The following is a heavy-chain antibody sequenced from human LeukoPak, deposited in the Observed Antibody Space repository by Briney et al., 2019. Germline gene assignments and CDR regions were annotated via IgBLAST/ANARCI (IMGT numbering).Heavy chain of an antibody. CDR3: AREEQQLEFDY. V-gene: IGHV4-59*01. CDR2: IYYSGST. Sequence: PSETLPLTCTVSGGSISSYSWSWIRQPPGKGLEWVGYIYYSGSTNYNPSHKSRVTISVDTSKTQFSLKLSTVTAADTAVYYCAREEQQLEFDYWGQGTLVTVSS. D-gene: IGHD6-13*01. J-gene: IGHJ4*02. CDR1: GGSISSYS.